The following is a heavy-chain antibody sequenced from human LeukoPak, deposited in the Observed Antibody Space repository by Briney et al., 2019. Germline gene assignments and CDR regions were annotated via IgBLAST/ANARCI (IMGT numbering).Heavy chain of an antibody. J-gene: IGHJ5*02. CDR2: IYYSGST. CDR1: GGSISSYY. CDR3: ARGPMRATRPYNWFDP. V-gene: IGHV4-59*01. D-gene: IGHD5-24*01. Sequence: SETLSLTCTVSGGSISSYYWSWIRQSPGKGLEWIGYIYYSGSTNYNPSLKSRVTISVDTSKNQFSLKLSSVTAADTAVYYCARGPMRATRPYNWFDPWGQGTLVTVSS.